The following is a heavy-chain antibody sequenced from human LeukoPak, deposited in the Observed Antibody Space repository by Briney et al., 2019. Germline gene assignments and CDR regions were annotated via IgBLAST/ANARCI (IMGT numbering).Heavy chain of an antibody. CDR2: ISGSGGST. D-gene: IGHD1-26*01. CDR3: AKVMYIGDYARGGVDY. J-gene: IGHJ4*02. CDR1: GFTFSSYA. Sequence: GGSLRLSCAASGFTFSSYAMSWVRQAPRKGLEWVSAISGSGGSTYYADSVKGRFTISRDNSKNTLYPQMNSLRAEDTAVYYCAKVMYIGDYARGGVDYWGQGTLVTVSS. V-gene: IGHV3-23*01.